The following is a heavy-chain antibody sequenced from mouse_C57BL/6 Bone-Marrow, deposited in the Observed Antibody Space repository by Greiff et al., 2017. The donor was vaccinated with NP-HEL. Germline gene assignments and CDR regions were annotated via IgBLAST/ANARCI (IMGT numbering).Heavy chain of an antibody. CDR2: IDPETGGT. CDR3: TRPGITTVVATGYFDV. D-gene: IGHD1-1*01. Sequence: QVHVKQSGAELVRPGDSVTLSCKASGYTFTDYEMHWVKQTPVHGLEWIGAIDPETGGTAYNQKFKGKAILTADKYSSTAYMELRSLTSDDSAVYYCTRPGITTVVATGYFDVWGTGTTVTVSS. J-gene: IGHJ1*03. CDR1: GYTFTDYE. V-gene: IGHV1-15*01.